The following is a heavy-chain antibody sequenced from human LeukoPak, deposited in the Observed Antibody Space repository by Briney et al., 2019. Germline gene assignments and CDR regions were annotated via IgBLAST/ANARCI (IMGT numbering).Heavy chain of an antibody. J-gene: IGHJ4*02. CDR1: GFTFSSYA. CDR3: AEVGYSGSFDY. D-gene: IGHD5-12*01. CDR2: ISGSGGST. Sequence: GGSLRLSCAASGFTFSSYAMSWVRKAPGKGLEWVSAISGSGGSTYYADSVKGRSTISRDNSKNTLYLQMNSLRAEDTAVYYCAEVGYSGSFDYWGQGTLVTVSS. V-gene: IGHV3-23*01.